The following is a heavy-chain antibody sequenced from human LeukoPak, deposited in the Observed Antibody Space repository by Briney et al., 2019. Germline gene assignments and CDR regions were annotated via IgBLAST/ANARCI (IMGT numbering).Heavy chain of an antibody. V-gene: IGHV1-2*02. CDR2: IVPDTGGV. J-gene: IGHJ4*02. CDR1: GYTFTNYY. CDR3: ATEDKYCSGGNCGKF. D-gene: IGHD2-15*01. Sequence: ASVTVSCKTSGYTFTNYYVHWVRQAPGQWLEWMGYIVPDTGGVDYDQRFQGRVAMTRDKSISTVYMELTSLKSDDTAVYYCATEDKYCSGGNCGKFWGQGTLVTVSS.